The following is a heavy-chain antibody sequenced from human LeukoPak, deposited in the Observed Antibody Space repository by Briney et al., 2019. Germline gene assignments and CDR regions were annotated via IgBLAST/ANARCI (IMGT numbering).Heavy chain of an antibody. CDR1: GFTFSSYG. CDR2: ISYDGSNK. CDR3: AKDGVPAAISIIDY. Sequence: GGSLRLSCAASGFTFSSYGMHWVRQAPGKGLEWVAVISYDGSNKYYADSVKGRFAISRDNSKNTLYLQMNSLRAEDTAVYYCAKDGVPAAISIIDYWGQGTLVTVSS. D-gene: IGHD2-2*01. V-gene: IGHV3-30*18. J-gene: IGHJ4*02.